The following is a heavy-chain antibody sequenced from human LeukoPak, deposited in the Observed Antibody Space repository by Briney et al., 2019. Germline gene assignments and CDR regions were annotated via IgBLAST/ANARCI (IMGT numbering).Heavy chain of an antibody. D-gene: IGHD3-16*01. CDR3: ARGETARVDY. CDR2: ISSGSSTI. V-gene: IGHV3-48*01. Sequence: GGSLRLSCAASGFTFSTYNMNWVRQAPGKGLEWLSYISSGSSTIYYADSVEGRFTISRDNAKNSLYLQMNSLRAEDTAVYYCARGETARVDYWGQGILVTVSS. CDR1: GFTFSTYN. J-gene: IGHJ4*02.